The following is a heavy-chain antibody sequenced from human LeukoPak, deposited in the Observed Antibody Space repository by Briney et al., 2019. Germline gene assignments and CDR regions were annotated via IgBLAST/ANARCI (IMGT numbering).Heavy chain of an antibody. CDR3: ARGHYLDSSTYYLTWFDP. CDR1: GGSISSSSYY. Sequence: SETLSLTCTVSGGSISSSSYYWGWIRQPPGKGLEWIGQIDYSGYTNYNPSLKSRLTISIDASKNQFSLKLSSVTAADTAVYYCARGHYLDSSTYYLTWFDPWSQGTLVTVSS. J-gene: IGHJ5*02. D-gene: IGHD3-22*01. V-gene: IGHV4-39*07. CDR2: IDYSGYT.